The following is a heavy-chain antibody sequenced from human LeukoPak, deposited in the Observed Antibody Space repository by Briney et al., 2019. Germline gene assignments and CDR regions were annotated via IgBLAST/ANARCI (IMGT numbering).Heavy chain of an antibody. CDR1: RYTFTTSG. CDR2: ISPYNGNT. J-gene: IGHJ4*02. Sequence: GASVKVSCKASRYTFTTSGISWVRQAPGQELEWMGWISPYNGNTNYAQKVQGRVTMTTDTSTSTAHMELRTLRSDDTAVYHCARELGATTFADFDYWGQGTLVTVSS. V-gene: IGHV1-18*01. CDR3: ARELGATTFADFDY. D-gene: IGHD1-26*01.